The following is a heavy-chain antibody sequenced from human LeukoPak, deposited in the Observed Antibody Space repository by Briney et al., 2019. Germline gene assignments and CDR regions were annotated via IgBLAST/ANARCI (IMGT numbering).Heavy chain of an antibody. Sequence: SQTLSLTCTLSGGSISSGDYYWSWIRQPPGKCLEWIGYIYYSGSTYYNPSLKCRVTISVDTSKNQFSLKLSYVTAADTAVYYCARGVDRSYWYFDLWGRGTLVTVST. CDR1: GGSISSGDYY. D-gene: IGHD3-3*01. J-gene: IGHJ2*01. CDR2: IYYSGST. V-gene: IGHV4-30-4*08. CDR3: ARGVDRSYWYFDL.